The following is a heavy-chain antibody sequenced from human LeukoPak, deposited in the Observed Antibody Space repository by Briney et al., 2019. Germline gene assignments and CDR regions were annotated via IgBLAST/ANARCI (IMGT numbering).Heavy chain of an antibody. J-gene: IGHJ4*02. CDR2: ISSSGSTI. D-gene: IGHD2-21*02. CDR1: GFTFSSYE. Sequence: GGSLRLSCAAAGFTFSSYEINWVRQAPGKGLEWVSYISSSGSTIYYADAVKGRFTSSRDNAKNSLYLQMNSLRAEDTAVYYCARSQYCGGDCYLRLFDYWGQGTLVTVS. V-gene: IGHV3-48*03. CDR3: ARSQYCGGDCYLRLFDY.